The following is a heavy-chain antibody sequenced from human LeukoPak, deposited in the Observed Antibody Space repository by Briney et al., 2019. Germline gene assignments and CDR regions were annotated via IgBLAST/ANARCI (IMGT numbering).Heavy chain of an antibody. J-gene: IGHJ6*02. CDR2: ISAYNGNT. V-gene: IGHV1-18*01. D-gene: IGHD3-22*01. CDR3: ARAETMIEYYYYYGMDV. CDR1: GYTFTSYG. Sequence: ASVKVSCKASGYTFTSYGISWVRQAPGQGLEWMGWISAYNGNTNYAQKLQGRVTMTTDTSTSTAYMELRSLRSDDTAVYYCARAETMIEYYYYYGMDVWGQGTTVTVSS.